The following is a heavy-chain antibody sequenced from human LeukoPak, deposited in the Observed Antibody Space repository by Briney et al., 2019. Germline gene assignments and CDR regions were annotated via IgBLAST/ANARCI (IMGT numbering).Heavy chain of an antibody. V-gene: IGHV3-30-3*01. J-gene: IGHJ4*02. CDR3: AREGRYHDSSGYYDPFDY. Sequence: GGSLRLSCAASGFTFGSYTMHWVRQAPGKGLEWVAVISYDGSKKYYADSVKGRFTISRDNSKNTLYLQMNSLRAEDTAVYYCAREGRYHDSSGYYDPFDYWGQGTLVTVSS. CDR1: GFTFGSYT. CDR2: ISYDGSKK. D-gene: IGHD3-22*01.